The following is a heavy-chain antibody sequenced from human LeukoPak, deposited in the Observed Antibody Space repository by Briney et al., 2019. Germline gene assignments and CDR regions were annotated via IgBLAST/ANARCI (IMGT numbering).Heavy chain of an antibody. V-gene: IGHV1-24*01. CDR2: FDPEDGET. CDR3: ATDRFYGGNSGLLDY. CDR1: GYTLTELS. D-gene: IGHD4-23*01. J-gene: IGHJ4*02. Sequence: ASVKVSCKVSGYTLTELSMHWVRQAPGKGLEWMGGFDPEDGETIYAQKFQGRVTMTEDTSTDTAYMELSSLRSEDTAVYYCATDRFYGGNSGLLDYWGQGTLVTVSS.